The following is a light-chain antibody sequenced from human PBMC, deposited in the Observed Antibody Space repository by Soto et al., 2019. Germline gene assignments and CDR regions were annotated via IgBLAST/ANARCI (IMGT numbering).Light chain of an antibody. CDR1: KNDIGVYDF. CDR3: KSYTGSKTYV. V-gene: IGLV2-8*01. J-gene: IGLJ1*01. CDR2: EVV. Sequence: QSALTQPPSASGSPGQSVTISCTGNKNDIGVYDFVSWYQHHPGKAPRLIIYEVVQRPSGVPDRFSGSKSSNTASLTVSGLQAADEADYFCKSYTGSKTYVVGSGTKVTVL.